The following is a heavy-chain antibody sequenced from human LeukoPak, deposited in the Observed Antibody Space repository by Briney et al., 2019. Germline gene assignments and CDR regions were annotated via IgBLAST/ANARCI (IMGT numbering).Heavy chain of an antibody. D-gene: IGHD3-10*01. V-gene: IGHV4-59*01. Sequence: PSETLSLTCTVSGGSISSYYWSWIRQPPEKGLEWIGYIDYSGSTNYNPSLKSRVTISVDTSKSQFSLKLSSVTAADTAVYYCARDRAYGSGKYYFDYWGQGTLVTVSS. CDR2: IDYSGST. CDR1: GGSISSYY. CDR3: ARDRAYGSGKYYFDY. J-gene: IGHJ4*02.